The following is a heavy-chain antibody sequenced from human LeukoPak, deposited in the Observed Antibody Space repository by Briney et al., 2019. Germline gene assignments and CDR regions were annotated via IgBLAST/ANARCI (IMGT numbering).Heavy chain of an antibody. Sequence: GGSLRLSCAASGFTFDDYTMHWVRQAPGKGLEWVSLISWDGGSTYYADSVKGRFTISRDNSKNSLYLQMNSLRAEDMALYYCAKGESLLWFGELLGAFDIWGQGTMVTVSS. CDR1: GFTFDDYT. CDR2: ISWDGGST. V-gene: IGHV3-43*01. J-gene: IGHJ3*02. CDR3: AKGESLLWFGELLGAFDI. D-gene: IGHD3-10*01.